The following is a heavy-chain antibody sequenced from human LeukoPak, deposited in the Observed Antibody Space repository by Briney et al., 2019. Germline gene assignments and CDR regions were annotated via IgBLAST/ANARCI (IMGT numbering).Heavy chain of an antibody. Sequence: PGGSLRLSCAASGFTFRDYSMNWVRQAPGKGLEWVSSISSSSSYIYYADSVKGRFTISRDNAKNSLYLQMNSLRAEDTAVYYCARDRMYCSSTSCTFFDYWGQGTLVTVSS. J-gene: IGHJ4*02. D-gene: IGHD2-2*01. CDR2: ISSSSSYI. CDR3: ARDRMYCSSTSCTFFDY. CDR1: GFTFRDYS. V-gene: IGHV3-21*01.